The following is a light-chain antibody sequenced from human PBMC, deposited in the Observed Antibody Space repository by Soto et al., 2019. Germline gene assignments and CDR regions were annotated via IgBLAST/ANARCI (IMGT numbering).Light chain of an antibody. V-gene: IGKV1-39*01. CDR2: SAS. Sequence: DIQMTQSPSSLSASVGDRVTITCRASQRIGNYLSWYQQRPGKAPELLIYSASTLVSGVPSRFSGGGSGTDFTLTISSLLPEDFATYCCQQSSVAPRTFGQGTKLDIK. CDR1: QRIGNY. J-gene: IGKJ2*01. CDR3: QQSSVAPRT.